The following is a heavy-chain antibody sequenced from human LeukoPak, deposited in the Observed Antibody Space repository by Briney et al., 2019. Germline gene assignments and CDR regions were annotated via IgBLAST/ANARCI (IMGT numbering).Heavy chain of an antibody. CDR1: GFTFSDAW. V-gene: IGHV3-7*01. Sequence: GGSLRLSCAASGFTFSDAWMAWVRQAPGKGLEWVANINQDGSTKQYVDSVRGQFTISRDNAKNSLYLQMNSLRAEDSGLYHCARDMKGNLDYWGQGTLVTVSS. CDR2: INQDGSTK. J-gene: IGHJ4*02. D-gene: IGHD3-16*01. CDR3: ARDMKGNLDY.